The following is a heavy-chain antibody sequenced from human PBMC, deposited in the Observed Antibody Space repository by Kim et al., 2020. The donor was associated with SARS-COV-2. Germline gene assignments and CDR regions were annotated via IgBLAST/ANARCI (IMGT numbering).Heavy chain of an antibody. J-gene: IGHJ4*02. D-gene: IGHD4-17*01. CDR1: GGSFSGYY. CDR2: INHSGST. CDR3: VLGDYGGKSY. Sequence: SETLSLTCAVYGGSFSGYYWSWIRQPPGKGLEWIGEINHSGSTNYNPSLKSRVTISVDTSKNQFSLKLSSVTAADTAVYYCVLGDYGGKSYWGQGTLVTVSS. V-gene: IGHV4-34*01.